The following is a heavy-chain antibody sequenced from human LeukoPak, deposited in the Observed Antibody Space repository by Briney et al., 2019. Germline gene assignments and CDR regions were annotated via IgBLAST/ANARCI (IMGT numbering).Heavy chain of an antibody. CDR2: INPNSGGT. Sequence: ASVKVSCKASGYTFTGYYMHWVRQAPGQGLEWMGWINPNSGGTNYAQTLQGRVTMTTDTSTSTAYMELRSLRSDDTAVYYCARVYSSGWSDFDYWGQGTLVTVSS. D-gene: IGHD6-19*01. V-gene: IGHV1-2*02. CDR1: GYTFTGYY. J-gene: IGHJ4*02. CDR3: ARVYSSGWSDFDY.